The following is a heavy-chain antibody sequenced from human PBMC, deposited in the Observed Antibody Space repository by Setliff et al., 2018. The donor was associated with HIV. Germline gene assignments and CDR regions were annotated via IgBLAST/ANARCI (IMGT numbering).Heavy chain of an antibody. J-gene: IGHJ6*02. Sequence: PGESLRLSCAASGFNFDVYGMSWVRQAPGKGLEWVSGINYNADSTGYADSVKGRFTISRDNARNSLYLQMDSLRAEDTALYYCVRISGSNGHYYYGLDVWGQGTTVTVSS. V-gene: IGHV3-20*04. CDR1: GFNFDVYG. D-gene: IGHD1-26*01. CDR3: VRISGSNGHYYYGLDV. CDR2: INYNADST.